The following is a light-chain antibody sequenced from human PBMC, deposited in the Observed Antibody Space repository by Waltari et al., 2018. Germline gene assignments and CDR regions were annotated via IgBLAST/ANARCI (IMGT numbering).Light chain of an antibody. V-gene: IGKV1-39*01. CDR2: TAS. CDR1: QSINTY. J-gene: IGKJ2*01. CDR3: QQSYSTPYT. Sequence: DIQVTQFPSSLSASVGDRVTITCRASQSINTYLNWYQQKPGQAPKLLIYTASTLQTGVPSKFSGSGSGTDFTLTINSLQPEDFATYFCQQSYSTPYTFGQGTKLEI.